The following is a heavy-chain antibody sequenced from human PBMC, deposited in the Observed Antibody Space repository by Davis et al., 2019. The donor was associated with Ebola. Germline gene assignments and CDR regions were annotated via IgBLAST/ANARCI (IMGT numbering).Heavy chain of an antibody. Sequence: GESLKISCAASGFTFSSYGMRWVRQAPGKGLEWVAVIWYDGSNKYYADSVKGRFTISRDNSKNTLYLQMNSLRAEDTAVYYCASSVAGTPYYYYGMDVWGQGTTVTVSS. J-gene: IGHJ6*02. CDR2: IWYDGSNK. D-gene: IGHD6-19*01. CDR3: ASSVAGTPYYYYGMDV. CDR1: GFTFSSYG. V-gene: IGHV3-33*01.